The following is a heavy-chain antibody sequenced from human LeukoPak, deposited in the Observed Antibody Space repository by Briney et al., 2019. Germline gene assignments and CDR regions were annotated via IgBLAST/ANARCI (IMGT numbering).Heavy chain of an antibody. J-gene: IGHJ4*02. CDR1: GYTFTGYY. V-gene: IGHV1-2*06. CDR3: ARGSSGWPGTN. D-gene: IGHD6-19*01. Sequence: GASVKVSCKASGYTFTGYYMHWVRQAPGQGLEYMGRINPNSGGTNYAQKFQGRVTITRDTSASTAYMELSSLRSEDTAVYYCARGSSGWPGTNWGQGTLVTVSS. CDR2: INPNSGGT.